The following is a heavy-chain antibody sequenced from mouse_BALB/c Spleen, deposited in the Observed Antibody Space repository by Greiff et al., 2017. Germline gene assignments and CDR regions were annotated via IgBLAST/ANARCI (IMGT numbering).Heavy chain of an antibody. V-gene: IGHV1-5*01. D-gene: IGHD2-1*01. CDR1: GYTFTSYW. CDR2: IYPGNSDT. J-gene: IGHJ3*01. Sequence: EVQLQQSGTVLARPGASVKMSCKASGYTFTSYWMHWVKQRPGQGLEWIGAIYPGNSDTSYNQKFKGKAKLTAVTSTSTAYMELSSLTNEDSAVYYCTREGRNLLWSWFAYWGQGTLVTVSA. CDR3: TREGRNLLWSWFAY.